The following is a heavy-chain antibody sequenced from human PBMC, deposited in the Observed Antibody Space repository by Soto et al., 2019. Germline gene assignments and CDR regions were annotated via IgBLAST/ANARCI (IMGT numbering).Heavy chain of an antibody. CDR1: GFTFSNAW. J-gene: IGHJ6*03. CDR2: IKSKTDGGTT. V-gene: IGHV3-15*01. CDR3: TTDQGWFGELPLKPPYDDYYYMDV. D-gene: IGHD3-10*01. Sequence: EVQLVESGGGLVKPGGSLRLSCAASGFTFSNAWMSWVRQAPGKGLEWVGRIKSKTDGGTTDYAAPVKGRFTISRDDSKNTLYLQMNSLKTEDTAVYYCTTDQGWFGELPLKPPYDDYYYMDVWGKGTTVTVSS.